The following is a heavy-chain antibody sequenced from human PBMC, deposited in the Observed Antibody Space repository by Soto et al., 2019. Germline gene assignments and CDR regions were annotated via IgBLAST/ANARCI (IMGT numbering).Heavy chain of an antibody. CDR3: ARGREVPYYYYYGLDV. Sequence: PSETLSLTCTVSGGSITTGGHYWSWIRQLPGKGLEWIGYVYYRASSYYNPTLKSRVGISIDASKNQFSLKLNSVTAADTAVYFCARGREVPYYYYYGLDVWGQGTTVTVSS. V-gene: IGHV4-31*03. CDR2: VYYRASS. J-gene: IGHJ6*02. CDR1: GGSITTGGHY.